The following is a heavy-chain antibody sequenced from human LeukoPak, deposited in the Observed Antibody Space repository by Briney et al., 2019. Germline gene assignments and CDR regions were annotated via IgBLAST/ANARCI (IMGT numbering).Heavy chain of an antibody. V-gene: IGHV4-38-2*02. CDR3: ARIDTRVYYYGMDV. CDR2: IYHSGST. J-gene: IGHJ6*02. D-gene: IGHD2-15*01. CDR1: GYSISSGYY. Sequence: SETLSLTCTVSGYSISSGYYWGWIRQPPGKGLEWIGSIYHSGSTYYNPSLKSRVTISVDTSKNQFSLKLSSVTAADTAVYYCARIDTRVYYYGMDVWGQGTTVTVSS.